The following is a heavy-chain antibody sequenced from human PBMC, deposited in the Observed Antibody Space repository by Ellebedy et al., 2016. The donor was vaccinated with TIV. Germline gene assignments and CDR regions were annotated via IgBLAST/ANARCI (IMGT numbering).Heavy chain of an antibody. CDR2: IYHSGST. J-gene: IGHJ5*02. CDR3: ARATAVGFDP. Sequence: MPSETLSLTCTVSGDSMITSTYSWGWIRQPPGKGLEWIGFIYHSGSTDYNPSLTNRVSTSVDTSKNQFSLKLTSVTAADTAVYYCARATAVGFDPWGQGTLVTVSS. V-gene: IGHV4-30-4*08. D-gene: IGHD4-23*01. CDR1: GDSMITSTYS.